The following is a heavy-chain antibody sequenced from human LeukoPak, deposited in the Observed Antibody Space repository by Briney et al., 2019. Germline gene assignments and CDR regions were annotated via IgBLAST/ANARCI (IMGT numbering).Heavy chain of an antibody. V-gene: IGHV1-24*01. CDR1: GYTLTELS. Sequence: ASVKVSCKVSGYTLTELSMHWVRQAPGKGLEWMGGFDPEDGETIYAQKFQGRVTMTEDTSTDTAYMELSSLRSKDTAVYYCATPHYSSGWFPFDYWGQGTLVTVSS. D-gene: IGHD6-19*01. J-gene: IGHJ4*02. CDR2: FDPEDGET. CDR3: ATPHYSSGWFPFDY.